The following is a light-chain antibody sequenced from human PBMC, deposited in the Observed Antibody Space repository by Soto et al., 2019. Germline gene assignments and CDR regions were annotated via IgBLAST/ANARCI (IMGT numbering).Light chain of an antibody. CDR2: GAS. J-gene: IGKJ2*01. Sequence: EIVLTQSPGTLSLSPGERATLSCRASQSIISSYLAWYQQKPGQAPRLLIYGASSRATDIPDRFSGSGSGTDFTLTISRLEPEDFAVYYCQQYVSSPLTFGQGTKLEI. CDR1: QSIISSY. V-gene: IGKV3-20*01. CDR3: QQYVSSPLT.